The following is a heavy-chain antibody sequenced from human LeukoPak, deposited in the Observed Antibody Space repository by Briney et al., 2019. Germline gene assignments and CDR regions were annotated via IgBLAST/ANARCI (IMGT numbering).Heavy chain of an antibody. CDR2: IYSGGST. CDR1: GFTVSSNY. D-gene: IGHD3/OR15-3a*01. CDR3: ARPLGLNGIDY. J-gene: IGHJ4*02. Sequence: PGGSLRLSCAASGFTVSSNYMSWVRQAPGEGLEWVSVIYSGGSTYYADSVKGRFTISRDNSKNTLYLQMNSLRAEDTAVYYCARPLGLNGIDYWGQGTLVTVSS. V-gene: IGHV3-53*01.